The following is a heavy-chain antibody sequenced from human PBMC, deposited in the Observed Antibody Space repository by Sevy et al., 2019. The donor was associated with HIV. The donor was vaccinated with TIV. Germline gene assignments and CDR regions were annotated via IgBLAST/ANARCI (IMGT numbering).Heavy chain of an antibody. CDR2: ISSSSSTR. CDR3: AKEPMVGGHYFDL. Sequence: GGSLRLSCAASGFTLSTYSMNWVRQAPGKGLEWISYISSSSSTRYHADSVKGRFTISRDNAKNSLYLQMNSLRDEDTAVYYGAKEPMVGGHYFDLWGQGTLVTVSS. J-gene: IGHJ4*02. CDR1: GFTLSTYS. V-gene: IGHV3-48*02. D-gene: IGHD1-26*01.